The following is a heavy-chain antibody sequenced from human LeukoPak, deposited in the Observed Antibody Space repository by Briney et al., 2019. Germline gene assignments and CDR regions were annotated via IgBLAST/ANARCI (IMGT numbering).Heavy chain of an antibody. CDR3: ARGQKIEVSITGRSYYFDY. CDR1: GGSISSSSYY. Sequence: SETLSLTCTVSGGSISSSSYYWGWIRQPPGKGLEWIGSIYYSGSTDYNPSLKSRVTISVDTSKTQFSLKLSSVTAADTAVYYCARGQKIEVSITGRSYYFDYWGQGTLVTVSS. D-gene: IGHD3-22*01. J-gene: IGHJ4*02. CDR2: IYYSGST. V-gene: IGHV4-39*01.